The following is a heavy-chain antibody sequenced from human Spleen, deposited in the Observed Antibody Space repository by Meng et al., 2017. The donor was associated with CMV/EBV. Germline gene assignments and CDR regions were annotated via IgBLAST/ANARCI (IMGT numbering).Heavy chain of an antibody. CDR1: GFTFSSYS. CDR2: ISSSGSTI. J-gene: IGHJ4*02. CDR3: ARGYDYGGNPVDY. Sequence: GGSLRLSCAASGFTFSSYSMNWVRQAPGKGLEWISYISSSGSTIYYADSVKGRFTISRDNAKNSLYLQMNSLRAEDTAVYYCARGYDYGGNPVDYWGQGTLVTVSS. V-gene: IGHV3-48*04. D-gene: IGHD4-23*01.